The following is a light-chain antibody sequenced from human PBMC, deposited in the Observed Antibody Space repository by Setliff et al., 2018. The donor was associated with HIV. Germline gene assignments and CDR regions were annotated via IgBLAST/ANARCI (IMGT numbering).Light chain of an antibody. CDR2: EVT. J-gene: IGLJ1*01. V-gene: IGLV2-23*02. Sequence: QSALTQPASVSGSPGQSITISCTGTSSDVGSYKLVSWYQQHPGKAPKVMIYEVTKRPPGVSNRFSGSKSASTASLTISGLQAEDEADYYCCSYAGSGTLYVFGTGTKVTVL. CDR3: CSYAGSGTLYV. CDR1: SSDVGSYKL.